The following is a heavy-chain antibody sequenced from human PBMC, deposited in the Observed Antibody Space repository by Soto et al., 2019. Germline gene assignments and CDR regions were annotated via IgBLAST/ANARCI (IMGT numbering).Heavy chain of an antibody. CDR3: ARDRPNYYDSSGYSHSLNYYYYYYGMDV. Sequence: VASVKVSCKASGGTFSSYAISWVRQAPGQGLEWMGGIIPIFGTANYAQKFQGRVTITADESTSTAYMELSSLRSEDTAVYYCARDRPNYYDSSGYSHSLNYYYYYYGMDVWGQGTTVTVSS. CDR1: GGTFSSYA. CDR2: IIPIFGTA. J-gene: IGHJ6*02. D-gene: IGHD3-22*01. V-gene: IGHV1-69*13.